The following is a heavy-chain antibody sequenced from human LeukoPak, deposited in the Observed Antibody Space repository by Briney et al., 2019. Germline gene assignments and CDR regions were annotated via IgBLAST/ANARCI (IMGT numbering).Heavy chain of an antibody. V-gene: IGHV4-59*01. CDR1: GGSISSYY. D-gene: IGHD3-10*01. Sequence: SETLSLTCTVSGGSISSYYWSWIRQPPGKGLEWIGYIYYSGSTNYNPSLKSRVTISVDTSKNQFSLKLSSVTAADTAVYYCAATYYYGSGSYHLFDYWGQGTLVTVSS. CDR2: IYYSGST. CDR3: AATYYYGSGSYHLFDY. J-gene: IGHJ4*02.